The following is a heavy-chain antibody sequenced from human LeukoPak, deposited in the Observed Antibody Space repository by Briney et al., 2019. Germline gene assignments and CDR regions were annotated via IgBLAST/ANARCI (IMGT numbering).Heavy chain of an antibody. CDR1: GGTFSSYT. CDR2: IIPILGIA. Sequence: GASVKVSCKASGGTFSSYTISWVRQAPGQGLEWMGRIIPILGIANYAQKFQGRVTITADKSTSTAYMELSSLRSEDTAVYYCARVRNRGGGRLDWGQGTLVTVSS. V-gene: IGHV1-69*02. D-gene: IGHD3-10*01. J-gene: IGHJ4*02. CDR3: ARVRNRGGGRLD.